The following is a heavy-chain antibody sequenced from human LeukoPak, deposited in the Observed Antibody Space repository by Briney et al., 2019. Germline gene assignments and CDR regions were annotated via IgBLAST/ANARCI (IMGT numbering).Heavy chain of an antibody. CDR2: IISSSSLL. CDR1: GFTFNTYS. V-gene: IGHV3-21*01. J-gene: IGHJ3*02. D-gene: IGHD3-22*01. Sequence: KSGGSLRLSSAASGFTFNTYSMNWGSQGPGKGWEWGLSIISSSSLLYYAQSVKGRLTISTDNAKNSLYLQMNSLRAEDTGVYYCARDLGRSGYYTSDAFDIWGQGTMVTVSS. CDR3: ARDLGRSGYYTSDAFDI.